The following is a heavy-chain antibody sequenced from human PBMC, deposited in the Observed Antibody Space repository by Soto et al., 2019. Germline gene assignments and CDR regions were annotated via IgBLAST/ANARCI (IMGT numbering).Heavy chain of an antibody. Sequence: PGGSLRLSCAASGFTFSNYAMNWVRQAPGKGLAWVSGISGTGGTTFYADSVKGRFTISRDNSKNMLYLQMNSLRAEDTAVYYCAKDRSTVTIYSFEFWGQGTLVTVSS. V-gene: IGHV3-23*01. CDR1: GFTFSNYA. CDR2: ISGTGGTT. J-gene: IGHJ1*01. CDR3: AKDRSTVTIYSFEF. D-gene: IGHD4-17*01.